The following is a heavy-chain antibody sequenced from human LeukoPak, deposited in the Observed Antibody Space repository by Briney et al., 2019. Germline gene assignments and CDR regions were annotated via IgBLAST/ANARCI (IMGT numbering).Heavy chain of an antibody. J-gene: IGHJ4*02. D-gene: IGHD5-18*01. Sequence: GGSLKLSCAASGFTFSASAMHWVRQASGKGLEWVGRIRSKTNSYATEYAASVKGRFTISRDDSKNTAYLQMDSLRTEDTAVYYCTSTWIQLWFDYWGQGTLVPVSS. CDR1: GFTFSASA. CDR3: TSTWIQLWFDY. CDR2: IRSKTNSYAT. V-gene: IGHV3-73*01.